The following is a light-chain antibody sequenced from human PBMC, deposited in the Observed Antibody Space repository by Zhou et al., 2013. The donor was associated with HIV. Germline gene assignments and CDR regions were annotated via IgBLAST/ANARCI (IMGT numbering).Light chain of an antibody. V-gene: IGKV1-5*03. CDR2: KAS. CDR1: QTIGSW. J-gene: IGKJ4*01. CDR3: QQYNSYPLT. Sequence: DIQMIQSPSTMSASVGDRVTITCRASQTIGSWLAWYQQKPGKAPKLLIYKASSLESGVPSRFSGSGSGTEFTLTISSLQPDDFATYYCQQYNSYPLTFGGGTKVEIK.